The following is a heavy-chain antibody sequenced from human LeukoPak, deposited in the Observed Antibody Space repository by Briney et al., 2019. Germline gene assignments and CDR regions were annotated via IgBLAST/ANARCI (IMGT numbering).Heavy chain of an antibody. CDR2: ISATGGST. CDR1: GFTFSSYA. J-gene: IGHJ4*02. D-gene: IGHD2-15*01. CDR3: AKGFIGYCSGGRCSTFDY. Sequence: PGGCLRLSCAASGFTFSSYAMGWVRQAPGKGLEWGSSISATGGSTYYADYVKGRFTISRDNSKNTLYLQMNSLRAEDTAVYYCAKGFIGYCSGGRCSTFDYWGQGTLVTVSS. V-gene: IGHV3-23*01.